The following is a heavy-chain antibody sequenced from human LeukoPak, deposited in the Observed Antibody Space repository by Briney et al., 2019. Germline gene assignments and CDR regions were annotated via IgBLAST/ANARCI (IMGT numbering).Heavy chain of an antibody. V-gene: IGHV3-21*01. CDR3: AELGITMIGGV. Sequence: GGSLRLSCAASGFIFSDYDMNWVRQAPGQGLEWVALFSSVGSYKYYADSVKGRFTISRDNAKSSLYLQMNSLRAEDTAVYYCAELGITMIGGVWGKGTTVTISS. D-gene: IGHD3-10*02. CDR2: FSSVGSYK. CDR1: GFIFSDYD. J-gene: IGHJ6*04.